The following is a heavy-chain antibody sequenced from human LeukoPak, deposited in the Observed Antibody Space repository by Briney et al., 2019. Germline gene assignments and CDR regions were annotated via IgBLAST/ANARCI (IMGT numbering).Heavy chain of an antibody. J-gene: IGHJ6*04. D-gene: IGHD1-26*01. CDR2: ISAYNGNT. CDR1: GYTFTSYG. Sequence: GASVKVSCKASGYTFTSYGISWVRQATGQGLEWMGWISAYNGNTNYAQKLQGRVTMTTDTSTSTAYMELRSLRPDDTAVYYCARDRAPAGATSYYYYGMDVWGKGTTVTVSS. V-gene: IGHV1-18*04. CDR3: ARDRAPAGATSYYYYGMDV.